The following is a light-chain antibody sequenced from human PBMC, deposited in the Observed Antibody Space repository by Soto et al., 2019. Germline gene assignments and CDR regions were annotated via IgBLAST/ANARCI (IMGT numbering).Light chain of an antibody. CDR1: QSISSW. CDR3: QQYNSYPGT. V-gene: IGKV1-5*03. J-gene: IGKJ1*01. Sequence: DIQMTQSPSTLSASVGDRVTITCRASQSISSWLAWYQQKPGQAPKLLIYKASSLESGVPSRFSGSGSGTEFTLNISSLQPDDVATYYCQQYNSYPGTFGQGTKVEIK. CDR2: KAS.